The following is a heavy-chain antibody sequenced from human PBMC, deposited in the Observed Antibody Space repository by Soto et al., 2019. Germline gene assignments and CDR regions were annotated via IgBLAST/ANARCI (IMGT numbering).Heavy chain of an antibody. V-gene: IGHV3-23*01. CDR3: AKPLAHGIVRGTGIDS. J-gene: IGHJ4*02. D-gene: IGHD1-26*01. CDR1: GFSFRSYA. CDR2: INEDGEDT. Sequence: EVQLLESGGGLVQPGGSLRLSCAASGFSFRSYAMKWVRQAPGKGLEWVSSINEDGEDTYYAKSVRGRFTISRDNSKNTLNLQMNSLRAEDTAIYYCAKPLAHGIVRGTGIDSWGQGTLVTVSS.